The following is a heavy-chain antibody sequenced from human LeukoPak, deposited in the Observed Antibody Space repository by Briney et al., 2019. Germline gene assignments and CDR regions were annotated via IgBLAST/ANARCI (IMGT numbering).Heavy chain of an antibody. Sequence: GGSLRLSCAASGFTFSSYSMNWVRQAPGKGLKWVSSISSSSSYIYYADSVKGRFTISRDNAKNSLYLQMNCLRAEDTAVYYCARGRRDDAFDIWGQGTMVTVSS. D-gene: IGHD3-10*01. CDR3: ARGRRDDAFDI. CDR2: ISSSSSYI. V-gene: IGHV3-21*01. CDR1: GFTFSSYS. J-gene: IGHJ3*02.